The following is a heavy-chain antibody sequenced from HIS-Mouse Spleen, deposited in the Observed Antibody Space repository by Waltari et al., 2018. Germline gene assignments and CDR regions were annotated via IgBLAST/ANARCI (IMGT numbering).Heavy chain of an antibody. J-gene: IGHJ4*02. CDR3: ARALGKGLNYFDY. V-gene: IGHV3-21*01. Sequence: EVQLVESGGGLVKPGGSLRLSCAASGFTFSSYSMNWVRQAPGKGLEWVSSISRSSSYIYYAESVKGRFTISRDNAKNSLYLQMNSLRAEDTAVYYCARALGKGLNYFDYWGQGTLVTVSS. D-gene: IGHD7-27*01. CDR2: ISRSSSYI. CDR1: GFTFSSYS.